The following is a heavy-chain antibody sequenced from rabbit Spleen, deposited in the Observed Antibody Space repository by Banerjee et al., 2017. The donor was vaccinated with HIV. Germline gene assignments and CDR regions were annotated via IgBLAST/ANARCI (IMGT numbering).Heavy chain of an antibody. Sequence: QSLEESGGDLVKPGSSLTLTCTASGVSFGISSYMCWVRQAPGKGLEWIACIDAGSSGFTYFATWAQGRFTISKISSTTVTLQMTRLTAADTATYFCARDTSSSFSSYGMDLWGPGTLVTVS. CDR1: GVSFGISSY. J-gene: IGHJ6*01. V-gene: IGHV1S40*01. CDR2: IDAGSSGFT. D-gene: IGHD1-1*01. CDR3: ARDTSSSFSSYGMDL.